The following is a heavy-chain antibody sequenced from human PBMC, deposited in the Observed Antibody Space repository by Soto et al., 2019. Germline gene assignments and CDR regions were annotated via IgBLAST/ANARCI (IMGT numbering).Heavy chain of an antibody. D-gene: IGHD3-10*01. Sequence: QVQLQESGPGLVKPSQILSLTCTVSGGSIISGDSYWSWIRQPPGKGLEWIGYIYYSGSTYYNPSLQGRVTISLVTSKNQFSLKLSSVTAADTAVYYCARWFGELSPFDSWGQGSLVTVSS. CDR3: ARWFGELSPFDS. CDR1: GGSIISGDSY. V-gene: IGHV4-30-4*01. J-gene: IGHJ4*02. CDR2: IYYSGST.